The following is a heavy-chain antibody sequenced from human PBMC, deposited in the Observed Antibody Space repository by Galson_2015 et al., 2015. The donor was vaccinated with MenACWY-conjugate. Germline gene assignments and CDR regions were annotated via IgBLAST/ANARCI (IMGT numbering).Heavy chain of an antibody. D-gene: IGHD5/OR15-5a*01. CDR3: VRAEVCLRSAYDI. V-gene: IGHV3-30*01. CDR2: VSYDGSTK. CDR1: GFRFRSYA. Sequence: SLRLSCAASGFRFRSYALYWVRQAPGQGLEWVAVVSYDGSTKHYADSVQGRFTMSRDNSNNTVSLQMNSLRPEDTAVYYCVRAEVCLRSAYDIWGQGTRVTVST. J-gene: IGHJ3*02.